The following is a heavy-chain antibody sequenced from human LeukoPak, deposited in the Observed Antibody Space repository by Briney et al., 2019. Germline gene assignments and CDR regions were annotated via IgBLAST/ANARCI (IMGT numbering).Heavy chain of an antibody. CDR2: ISGSGEIT. D-gene: IGHD2-21*01. Sequence: RSGGSLRLSCAVSGFSINNYAMSWVRQAPGKGLEWVSGISGSGEITFYADSVKGRFIISRDNSKNTLYLQMNSLRAEDTAVYYCARDEGDGDYFDYWGQGTLVTVSS. CDR3: ARDEGDGDYFDY. CDR1: GFSINNYA. J-gene: IGHJ4*02. V-gene: IGHV3-23*01.